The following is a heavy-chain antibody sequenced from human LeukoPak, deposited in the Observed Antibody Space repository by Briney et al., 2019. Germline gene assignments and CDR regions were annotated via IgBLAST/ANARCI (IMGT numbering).Heavy chain of an antibody. D-gene: IGHD3-22*01. V-gene: IGHV1-46*01. Sequence: ASVKVSCKASGYTFTSYYMHWVRQAPGQGLEWMGIINPSGGGTSYAQKFQGRVTMTRDTSTSTVYMELSSLRSEDTAVYYCARGEYYYDSSGPGTSWGQGTLVTVSS. J-gene: IGHJ5*02. CDR3: ARGEYYYDSSGPGTS. CDR2: INPSGGGT. CDR1: GYTFTSYY.